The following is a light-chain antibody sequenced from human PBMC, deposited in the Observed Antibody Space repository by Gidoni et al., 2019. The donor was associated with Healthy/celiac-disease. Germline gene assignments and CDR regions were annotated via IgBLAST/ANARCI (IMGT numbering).Light chain of an antibody. J-gene: IGKJ1*01. Sequence: IVMTQSPATLSVSPGDRATLSCRASQSVSSNLAWYQQKPGQAPRLLNYGASTRATGIPARFSGSGSGTEFTLTSSSLHSEDFAVCYCQQYNNWSKTFGQGTKVEIK. CDR1: QSVSSN. CDR2: GAS. CDR3: QQYNNWSKT. V-gene: IGKV3-15*01.